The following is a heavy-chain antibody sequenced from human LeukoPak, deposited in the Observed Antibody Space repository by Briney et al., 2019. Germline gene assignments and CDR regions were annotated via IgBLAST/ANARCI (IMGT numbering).Heavy chain of an antibody. J-gene: IGHJ4*02. D-gene: IGHD5-18*01. V-gene: IGHV1-69*13. Sequence: GASVKVSCKASGGTFSSYAISWVRQAPGQGLEWMGGIIPIFGTANYAQKFQGRVTITADESTSTAYMELSSLRSEDTAVYYCARDSGIVGYSYGFGYWGQGTLVTVSS. CDR1: GGTFSSYA. CDR3: ARDSGIVGYSYGFGY. CDR2: IIPIFGTA.